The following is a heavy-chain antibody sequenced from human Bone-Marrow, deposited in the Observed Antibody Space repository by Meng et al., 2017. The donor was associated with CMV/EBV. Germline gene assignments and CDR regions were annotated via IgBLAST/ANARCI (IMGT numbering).Heavy chain of an antibody. Sequence: QVSCKGSGYSFTSYWIGWVRQMPGKGLEWMGIIYPGDSDTRYSPSFQGQVTISADKSISTASLQWRRLKASYTAMYYCASPKTRFLEWFGYYWGQGTLVTVSS. CDR3: ASPKTRFLEWFGYY. CDR2: IYPGDSDT. CDR1: GYSFTSYW. V-gene: IGHV5-51*01. D-gene: IGHD3-3*01. J-gene: IGHJ4*02.